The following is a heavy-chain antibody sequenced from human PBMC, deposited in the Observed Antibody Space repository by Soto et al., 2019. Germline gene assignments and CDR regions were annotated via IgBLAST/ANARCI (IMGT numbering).Heavy chain of an antibody. V-gene: IGHV3-48*01. CDR2: ISSSSSTI. J-gene: IGHJ6*02. CDR1: GFTFSSYS. Sequence: EVQLVESGGGLVQPGGSLRLSCAASGFTFSSYSMNWVRQAPGKGLEWVSYISSSSSTIYYADSVKGRFTISRDNAKNSLYLQMNSLRAEDTAVYYCAKPEYSSPSYSMDVWGQGTTVTVSS. D-gene: IGHD6-6*01. CDR3: AKPEYSSPSYSMDV.